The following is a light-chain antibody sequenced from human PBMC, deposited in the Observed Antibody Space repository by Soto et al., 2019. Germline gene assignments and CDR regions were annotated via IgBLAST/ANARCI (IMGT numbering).Light chain of an antibody. CDR1: SSEVGGYNY. CDR3: TSYTSSSTDVV. CDR2: GVS. V-gene: IGLV2-14*03. J-gene: IGLJ2*01. Sequence: QSALTQPASVSGSPGQSITISCTGTSSEVGGYNYVSWYQQYPGKAPKLKIYGVSNRPSGVSDRFSGSKSGNTGSLTISGLQAEDEAEYYCTSYTSSSTDVVFGGVTKLTVL.